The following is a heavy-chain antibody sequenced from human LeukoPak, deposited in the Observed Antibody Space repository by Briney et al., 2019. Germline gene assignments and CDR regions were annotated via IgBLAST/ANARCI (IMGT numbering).Heavy chain of an antibody. CDR2: IRYDGSNK. Sequence: PGGSLRLSCAASGFTFSSYGMHWVRQAPGKGLEWVAFIRYDGSNKYYADSVKGRFTISRDNAKNSLYLQMNSLRAEDTAVCYCASGATMVRYWGQGTLVTVAS. J-gene: IGHJ4*02. CDR1: GFTFSSYG. V-gene: IGHV3-30*02. D-gene: IGHD3-10*01. CDR3: ASGATMVRY.